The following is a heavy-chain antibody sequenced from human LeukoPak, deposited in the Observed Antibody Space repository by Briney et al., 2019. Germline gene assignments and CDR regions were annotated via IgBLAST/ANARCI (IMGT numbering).Heavy chain of an antibody. V-gene: IGHV4-30-4*08. D-gene: IGHD4-17*01. CDR1: GGSISSGYYY. CDR2: IYYSGST. J-gene: IGHJ4*02. CDR3: ARGDGDYDFDY. Sequence: PSETLSLTCTVSGGSISSGYYYWSWIRQPPGKGLGWIGYIYYSGSTYYNPSLKSRVTISVDTSKNQFSLKLSSVTAADTAVYYCARGDGDYDFDYWGQGTLVTVSS.